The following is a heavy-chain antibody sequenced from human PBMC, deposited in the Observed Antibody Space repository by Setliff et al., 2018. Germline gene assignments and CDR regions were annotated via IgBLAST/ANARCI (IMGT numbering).Heavy chain of an antibody. CDR3: ASYERYCYGGSCYYFDY. CDR1: GYTFTNHY. V-gene: IGHV1-46*01. Sequence: ASVKVSCKASGYTFTNHYMHWVRQAPGQGLEWMGMINPGGGSTTYAQKFQGRVTMTRDTSTSTVYMELRSLKSEDTATYFCASYERYCYGGSCYYFDYWGQGTLVTVSS. J-gene: IGHJ4*02. CDR2: INPGGGST. D-gene: IGHD2-15*01.